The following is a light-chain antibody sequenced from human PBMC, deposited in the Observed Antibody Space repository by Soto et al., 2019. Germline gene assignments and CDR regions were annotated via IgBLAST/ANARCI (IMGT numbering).Light chain of an antibody. CDR3: QQYNSYAYT. V-gene: IGKV1-5*03. CDR2: KAS. Sequence: DIQMTQSPSTLSASVGDRVTITCRASQSISSWLAWYQQKPGKAPKLLVYKASSLESGVPSRVSGSGSGTAFSVTISSLQPDDFASDYGQQYNSYAYTFSQGTKLVIK. J-gene: IGKJ2*01. CDR1: QSISSW.